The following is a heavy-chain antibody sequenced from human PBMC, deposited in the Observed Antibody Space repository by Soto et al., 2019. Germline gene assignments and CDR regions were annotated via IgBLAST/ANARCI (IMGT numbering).Heavy chain of an antibody. Sequence: ESGGGVVQPGASLRVSCVGSGFTFRSYVIHWVRQAPGKGLEWVALTSYDGSDKYYGDSVRGRFTISRDNSRNTVDLQMDSLRLEDTAPYYCARWGTTGGLDVWGQGTLVSVSS. CDR2: TSYDGSDK. CDR1: GFTFRSYV. J-gene: IGHJ1*01. CDR3: ARWGTTGGLDV. V-gene: IGHV3-30*19. D-gene: IGHD3-16*01.